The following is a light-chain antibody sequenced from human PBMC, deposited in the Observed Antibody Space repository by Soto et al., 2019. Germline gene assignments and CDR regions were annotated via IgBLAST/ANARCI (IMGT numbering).Light chain of an antibody. V-gene: IGKV3-20*01. CDR2: GAS. Sequence: EVGLTQSTGTLSLSPGERATLSCRASQSIRNNFLAWYQQKPGQAPRLLIYGASNRATGIPDRFSGSGSGTDFTLTISRLGPEDFAVYYCQQYVTSPWTFGQGTMVDIK. CDR1: QSIRNNF. CDR3: QQYVTSPWT. J-gene: IGKJ1*01.